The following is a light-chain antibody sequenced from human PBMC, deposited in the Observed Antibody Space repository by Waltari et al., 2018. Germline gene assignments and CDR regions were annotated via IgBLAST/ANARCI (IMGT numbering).Light chain of an antibody. Sequence: QSALTQPASVSGSPGQSITIPCTGNSSDIGSYTLVPWYQQQPGEAPKLIIFEVSKRPSGVSSRFSGSKSDKTASLTISGLRAEDEADYYCCSYAGSTTHYVFGTATKVTVL. CDR2: EVS. J-gene: IGLJ1*01. V-gene: IGLV2-23*02. CDR3: CSYAGSTTHYV. CDR1: SSDIGSYTL.